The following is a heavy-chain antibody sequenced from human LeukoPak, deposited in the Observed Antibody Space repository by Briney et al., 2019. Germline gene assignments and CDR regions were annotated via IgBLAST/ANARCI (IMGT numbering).Heavy chain of an antibody. CDR1: GVTFSSYS. V-gene: IGHV3-48*01. CDR2: ISSSSSTI. CDR3: ARVYGRRSSWYYLDY. Sequence: GGSLRLSCAASGVTFSSYSTNWVRQAPGMGLEWVSYISSSSSTIYYADSVKGRFTISRDNAKNSLYLQMHRLRAEDTAVYYCARVYGRRSSWYYLDYWGQGTLVTVSS. D-gene: IGHD6-13*01. J-gene: IGHJ4*02.